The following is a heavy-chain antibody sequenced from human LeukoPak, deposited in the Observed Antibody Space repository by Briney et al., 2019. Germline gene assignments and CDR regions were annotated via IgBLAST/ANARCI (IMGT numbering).Heavy chain of an antibody. V-gene: IGHV3-9*01. J-gene: IGHJ3*01. D-gene: IGHD1-26*01. CDR1: GFTFGDYA. CDR2: IIWNSNTI. CDR3: AKDKVVKGGLWDAFES. Sequence: RSGGSLRLSCAASGFTFGDYAMPWVRQVPGKGPEWVAGIIWNSNTIGYADSVKGRFTISRDNAKSSLYLQMNNLRLEDTALYHCAKDKVVKGGLWDAFESWGQGTMVTVSS.